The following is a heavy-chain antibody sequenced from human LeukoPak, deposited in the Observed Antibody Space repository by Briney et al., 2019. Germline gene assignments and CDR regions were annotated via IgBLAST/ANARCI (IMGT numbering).Heavy chain of an antibody. Sequence: SETLSLTCTVSYGSISDISYYWGWIRQPPGKGLEWIGSIYYSGRTYYNSSLKSRVTISVDTSKNQFSLKVSSVTAADTAVYYCARHGFDYWGQGTLVTVSS. V-gene: IGHV4-39*01. CDR2: IYYSGRT. CDR3: ARHGFDY. CDR1: YGSISDISYY. J-gene: IGHJ4*02.